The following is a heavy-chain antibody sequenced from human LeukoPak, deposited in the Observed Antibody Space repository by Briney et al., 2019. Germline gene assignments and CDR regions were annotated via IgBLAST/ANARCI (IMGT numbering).Heavy chain of an antibody. CDR3: ARDAWKDRYFDY. V-gene: IGHV3-7*01. CDR1: GFTFSSYW. D-gene: IGHD1-1*01. J-gene: IGHJ4*02. Sequence: PGGSLRLSCAASGFTFSSYWMSWVRQAPGRGLEWVANIKLDGSEIWYADSVKGRFTISRDNAKTSLFMQMNSLRAEDTAVYYCARDAWKDRYFDYWGQGTLVTVSS. CDR2: IKLDGSEI.